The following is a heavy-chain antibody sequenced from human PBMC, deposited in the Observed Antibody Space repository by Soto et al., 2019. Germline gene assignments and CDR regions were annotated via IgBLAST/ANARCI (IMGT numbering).Heavy chain of an antibody. Sequence: QDQLVQSGAAVKKPGSSVKVSCKASGGTFSSHTFSWVRQAPGQGLEWMGRIIPALGTATYAQKFQGRVTITADESATTVYMELNSLISEDTAVYYCARPDFGDYWYFDLWGRGTLVTVSS. V-gene: IGHV1-69*08. D-gene: IGHD4-17*01. CDR1: GGTFSSHT. J-gene: IGHJ2*01. CDR2: IIPALGTA. CDR3: ARPDFGDYWYFDL.